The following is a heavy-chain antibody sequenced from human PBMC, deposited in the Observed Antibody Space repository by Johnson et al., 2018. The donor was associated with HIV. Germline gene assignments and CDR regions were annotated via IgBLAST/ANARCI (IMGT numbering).Heavy chain of an antibody. CDR1: GFTVSSNY. V-gene: IGHV3-66*01. CDR3: ARDLPGPPSLYAFDI. Sequence: VQLVESGGGLVQPGGSLRLSCAASGFTVSSNYMSWVRQAPGKGLEWVSVIYSGGSTYYADSVKGRFTISRDNSKNTMYLQMNSLRAEDTAVYYCARDLPGPPSLYAFDIWGQGTMVTVSS. J-gene: IGHJ3*02. CDR2: IYSGGST.